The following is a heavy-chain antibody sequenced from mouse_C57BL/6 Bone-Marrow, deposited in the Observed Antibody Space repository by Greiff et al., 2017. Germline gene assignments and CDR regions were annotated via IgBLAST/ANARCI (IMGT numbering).Heavy chain of an antibody. CDR3: ARWRSYAMDY. CDR2: IYPGSGST. J-gene: IGHJ4*01. V-gene: IGHV1-55*01. Sequence: QVQLQQPGAELVKPGASVKMSCKASGYTFTSYWITWVKQRPGHGLEWIGDIYPGSGSTNYNEKFKSKATLTVDTSSSTAYMQLSSLTSEDAAVYYCARWRSYAMDYWGQGTSVTVSS. CDR1: GYTFTSYW.